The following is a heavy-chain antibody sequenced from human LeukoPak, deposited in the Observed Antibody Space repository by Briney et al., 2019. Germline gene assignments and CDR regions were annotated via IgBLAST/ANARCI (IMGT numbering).Heavy chain of an antibody. Sequence: GASVKVSCKASGYTFNSYGISWVRQAPGQGLEWMGWISAYNGNTNYAQKLQGRVTMTTDTSTSTAYMELRSLRSDDTAVYYCARAGYYDFWSGYYRYFDYWGQGTLVTVSS. D-gene: IGHD3-3*01. CDR2: ISAYNGNT. CDR1: GYTFNSYG. J-gene: IGHJ4*02. V-gene: IGHV1-18*01. CDR3: ARAGYYDFWSGYYRYFDY.